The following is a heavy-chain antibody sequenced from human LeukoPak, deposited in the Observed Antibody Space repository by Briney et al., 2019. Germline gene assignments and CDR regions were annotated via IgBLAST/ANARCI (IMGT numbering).Heavy chain of an antibody. CDR2: IYYSGST. CDR1: GGSISSYY. J-gene: IGHJ4*02. D-gene: IGHD6-19*01. CDR3: AREALNSSGWYDY. Sequence: SETLSLTCTVSGGSISSYYWSWIRQPPGKGLEWIGYIYYSGSTNYNPSLKSRVTISVGTSKNQFSLKLSSVTAADTAVYYCAREALNSSGWYDYWGQGTLVTVSS. V-gene: IGHV4-59*01.